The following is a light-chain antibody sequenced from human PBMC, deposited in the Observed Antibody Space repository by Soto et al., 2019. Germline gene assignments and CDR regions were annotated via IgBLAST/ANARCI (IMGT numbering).Light chain of an antibody. CDR2: HVS. CDR3: SSYTSTSTYV. J-gene: IGLJ1*01. V-gene: IGLV2-14*01. Sequence: QSALTQPASVSGSPGQSITISCTGTSSDVGGYNYVSWYQQYPGKAPKLMIYHVSNRPSGVSNHFSGSKSGNSASLTISGLQAEDEADYYCSSYTSTSTYVFGTGTKVTVL. CDR1: SSDVGGYNY.